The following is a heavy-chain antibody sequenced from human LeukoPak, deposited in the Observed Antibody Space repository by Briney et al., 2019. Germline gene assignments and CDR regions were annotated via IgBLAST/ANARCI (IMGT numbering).Heavy chain of an antibody. V-gene: IGHV4-39*07. Sequence: SETLSLTCTVAGASISSTSHYWGWIRQPPGKGLEWIGSIYYSGSTYYNTSLKSRVTISVDMSKNQFSLRVTSVTAADTAVYYCARSWGYDFWTGNLLDYWGQGTLVSVSS. CDR2: IYYSGST. J-gene: IGHJ4*02. CDR1: GASISSTSHY. D-gene: IGHD3-3*01. CDR3: ARSWGYDFWTGNLLDY.